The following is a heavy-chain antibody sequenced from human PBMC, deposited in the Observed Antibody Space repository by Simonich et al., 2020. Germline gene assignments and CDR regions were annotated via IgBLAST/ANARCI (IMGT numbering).Heavy chain of an antibody. J-gene: IGHJ1*01. D-gene: IGHD6-13*01. Sequence: QVQLVQSGAEVKKPGASVKVSCKASGYTFTGYYMHWVRQAPGQGLEVMGCSNPNSVGTNYAQKFQGRVTMTRDTSISTAYMELSRLRSDDTAVYYCARSHIAAAGTGYFQHWGQGTLVTVSS. V-gene: IGHV1-2*02. CDR1: GYTFTGYY. CDR2: SNPNSVGT. CDR3: ARSHIAAAGTGYFQH.